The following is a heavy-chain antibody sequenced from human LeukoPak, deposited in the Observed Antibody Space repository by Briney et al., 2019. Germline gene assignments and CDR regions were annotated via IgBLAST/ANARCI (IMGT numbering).Heavy chain of an antibody. V-gene: IGHV3-21*01. J-gene: IGHJ4*02. Sequence: PGGSLRLSCAASGFTFSSYSMNWVRQAPGKGLEWVSSISSSSSYIYYADSVEGRFTISRDNAKNSLYLQMNSLRAEDTAVYYCARDWEELQLGGFVGYWGQGTLVTVSS. CDR1: GFTFSSYS. D-gene: IGHD3-10*01. CDR3: ARDWEELQLGGFVGY. CDR2: ISSSSSYI.